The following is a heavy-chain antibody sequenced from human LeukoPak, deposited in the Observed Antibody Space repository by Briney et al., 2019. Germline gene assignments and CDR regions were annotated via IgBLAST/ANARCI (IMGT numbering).Heavy chain of an antibody. D-gene: IGHD4-17*01. CDR3: ARGRTTVTTLGFDY. CDR1: GGSISSYY. J-gene: IGHJ4*02. Sequence: SSETLSLTCTVSGGSISSYYWSWIRQPPGKGLEWIGYIYCSGSTNYNPSLKSRVTISVDTSKNQFSLKLSSVTAADTAVYYCARGRTTVTTLGFDYWGQGTLVTVSS. V-gene: IGHV4-59*01. CDR2: IYCSGST.